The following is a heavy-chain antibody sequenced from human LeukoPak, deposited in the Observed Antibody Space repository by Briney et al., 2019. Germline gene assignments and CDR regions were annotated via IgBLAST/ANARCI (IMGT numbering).Heavy chain of an antibody. CDR2: MNPKSGNT. CDR3: ARGLFGELFTSFDY. V-gene: IGHV1-8*01. Sequence: ASVKVSCKASGYPFSNYDINWVRQAPGQGLEWMGWMNPKSGNTGYGQKFQGRVTMTTDTSTSTAYMELRSLRSDDTAVYYCARGLFGELFTSFDYWGQGTLVTVSS. CDR1: GYPFSNYD. J-gene: IGHJ4*02. D-gene: IGHD3-10*02.